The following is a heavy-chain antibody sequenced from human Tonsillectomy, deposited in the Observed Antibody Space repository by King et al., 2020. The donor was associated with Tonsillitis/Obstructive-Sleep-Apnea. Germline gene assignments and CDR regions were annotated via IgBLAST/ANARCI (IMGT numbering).Heavy chain of an antibody. CDR2: IYYNGSP. CDR1: GVSISSYY. V-gene: IGHV4-59*01. Sequence: QLQESGPGLVKPSETLSLTCTVSGVSISSYYWSWIRQPPGKGLEWIGYIYYNGSPNYDPSLKSRVTISVDTSKSQFSLKLSSVTAAATAVYYCARGSRIAAAPGTNNQSYYMDVWGQGTTVTVSS. CDR3: ARGSRIAAAPGTNNQSYYMDV. D-gene: IGHD6-13*01. J-gene: IGHJ6*03.